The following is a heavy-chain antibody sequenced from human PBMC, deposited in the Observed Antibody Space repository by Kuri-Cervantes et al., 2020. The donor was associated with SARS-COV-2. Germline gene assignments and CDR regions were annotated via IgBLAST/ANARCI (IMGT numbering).Heavy chain of an antibody. Sequence: GGSLKISCAASGFTFSDYYMNWIRQAPGKVLEWVSYISGSDNTITYADTVKGRFTISRDNAKNSLYLQMNSLRAEDTSVYYCARATVTSDYWGQGTLVTVSS. CDR1: GFTFSDYY. J-gene: IGHJ4*02. D-gene: IGHD4-17*01. CDR3: ARATVTSDY. CDR2: ISGSDNTI. V-gene: IGHV3-11*04.